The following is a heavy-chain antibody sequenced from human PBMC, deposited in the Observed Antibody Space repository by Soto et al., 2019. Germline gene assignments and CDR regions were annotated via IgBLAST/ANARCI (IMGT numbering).Heavy chain of an antibody. CDR1: GFPFSSYC. CDR3: AKAGLFAVTIRSTFDY. V-gene: IGHV3-30*18. Sequence: PGGSLRLSCAASGFPFSSYCMHWVRQAPGKGLEWVAVISYDGSNKYYADSVKGRFTISRDNSKNTLYLQMNSLRAEDTAVYYCAKAGLFAVTIRSTFDYWGQGTLVTVSS. D-gene: IGHD4-17*01. CDR2: ISYDGSNK. J-gene: IGHJ4*02.